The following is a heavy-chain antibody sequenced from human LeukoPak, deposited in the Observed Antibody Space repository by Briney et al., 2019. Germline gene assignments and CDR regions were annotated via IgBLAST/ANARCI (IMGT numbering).Heavy chain of an antibody. D-gene: IGHD3-10*01. CDR3: ARVTMGDAFDI. Sequence: SETLSLTCTVSGGSISSYYWSWIRQPPGKGLEWIGYIYYSGSTNYNPSLKGRVTISVDTSKNQFSLKLSSVTAADTAVYYCARVTMGDAFDIWGQGTMVTVSS. CDR1: GGSISSYY. J-gene: IGHJ3*02. CDR2: IYYSGST. V-gene: IGHV4-59*01.